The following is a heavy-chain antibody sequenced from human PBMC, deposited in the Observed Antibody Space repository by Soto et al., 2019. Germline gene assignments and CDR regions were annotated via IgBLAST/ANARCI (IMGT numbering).Heavy chain of an antibody. CDR2: ISAYNGNT. J-gene: IGHJ4*02. CDR1: GYTFTSYG. V-gene: IGHV1-18*01. CDR3: ARTLNEWLLGLD. D-gene: IGHD3-3*01. Sequence: QVTLVQSGAEVKKPGASVKVSCKASGYTFTSYGISWVRKAPGQGLEWMGWISAYNGNTNYAQKFQGRVTMTTDTSTSTAYMELRSLRSDDTTVYYCARTLNEWLLGLDWGQGTLVTVSS.